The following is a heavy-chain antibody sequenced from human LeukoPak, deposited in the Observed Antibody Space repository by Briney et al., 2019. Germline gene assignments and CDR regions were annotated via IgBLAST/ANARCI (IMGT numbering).Heavy chain of an antibody. V-gene: IGHV1-24*01. CDR2: FDPEDGET. CDR1: GYTLTELS. Sequence: ASVKVSCKVSGYTLTELSMHWVRQAPGKGLEWMGGFDPEDGETIYAQKFQGRVTMTEGTSTDTAYMELSSLRSEDTAVYYCATTADSSLHGYFDLWGRGTLVTVSS. D-gene: IGHD3/OR15-3a*01. CDR3: ATTADSSLHGYFDL. J-gene: IGHJ2*01.